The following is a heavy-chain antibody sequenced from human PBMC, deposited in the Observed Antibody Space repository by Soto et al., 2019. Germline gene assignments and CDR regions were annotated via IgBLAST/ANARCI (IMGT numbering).Heavy chain of an antibody. CDR1: GFTFSSYG. D-gene: IGHD2-2*01. CDR2: IWYDGSNK. J-gene: IGHJ4*02. CDR3: ARDHCSSTSCLIDY. Sequence: GGSLRLSCAASGFTFSSYGMHWVRQAPGKGLEWVAVIWYDGSNKYYADSVKGRFTISRDNSKNTLYLQMNSLRAEDTAVYYCARDHCSSTSCLIDYWGQGTLVTVSS. V-gene: IGHV3-33*01.